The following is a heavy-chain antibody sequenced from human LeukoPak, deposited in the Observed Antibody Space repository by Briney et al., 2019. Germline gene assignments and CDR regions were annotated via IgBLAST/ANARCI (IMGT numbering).Heavy chain of an antibody. D-gene: IGHD4-17*01. J-gene: IGHJ4*02. CDR2: INPNSGGT. CDR1: GYTFTGYY. Sequence: ASVKVSCKASGYTFTGYYMHWVRQAPGQGRKWMGWINPNSGGTNYAQKFQGRVTMTRDTSISTAYMELNRLRSDDTAVYYCARDNGDYWFDYWGQGTLVTVSS. CDR3: ARDNGDYWFDY. V-gene: IGHV1-2*02.